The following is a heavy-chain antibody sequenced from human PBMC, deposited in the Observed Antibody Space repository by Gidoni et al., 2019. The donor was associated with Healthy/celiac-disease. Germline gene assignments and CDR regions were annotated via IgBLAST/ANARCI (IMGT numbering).Heavy chain of an antibody. D-gene: IGHD2-2*01. V-gene: IGHV3-30*18. CDR2: ISYDGSNK. CDR3: AKDRRYQLPPGYYYYYMDV. J-gene: IGHJ6*03. Sequence: GLEWVAVISYDGSNKYYADSVKGRFTISRDNSKNTLYLQMNSLRAEDTAVYYCAKDRRYQLPPGYYYYYMDVWGKGTTVTVSS.